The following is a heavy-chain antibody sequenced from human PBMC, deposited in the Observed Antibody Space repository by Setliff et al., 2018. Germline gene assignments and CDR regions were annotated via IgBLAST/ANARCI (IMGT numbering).Heavy chain of an antibody. J-gene: IGHJ4*02. V-gene: IGHV4-61*01. CDR3: ARGGTYRYFDY. Sequence: SETLSLTCTVSGGSISGASIRSYYWSWIRQPPGEGLEFIGYVYYSGTTNYGPSLKSRVTISVDTSKNQFSLKLSSVTAADTAIYYCARGGTYRYFDYWGQGTLVTVSS. CDR1: GGSISGASIRSYY. CDR2: VYYSGTT.